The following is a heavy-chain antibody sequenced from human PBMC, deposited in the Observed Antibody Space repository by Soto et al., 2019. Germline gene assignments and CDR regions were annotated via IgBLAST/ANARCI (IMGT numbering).Heavy chain of an antibody. D-gene: IGHD6-13*01. J-gene: IGHJ4*01. CDR1: GFSFSSYA. CDR2: ITVRGHTT. CDR3: ARALAAGRTGGLTSDFAF. V-gene: IGHV3-23*01. Sequence: EVQLLESGGDLVQPGGSLRLSCGASGFSFSSYAMGWVRQVPGKGLEWLSGITVRGHTTYYADSVRGRFTISRDGSRGPLYLQLDSLRGEDTPVYSCARALAAGRTGGLTSDFAFWGHGTLVTVSP.